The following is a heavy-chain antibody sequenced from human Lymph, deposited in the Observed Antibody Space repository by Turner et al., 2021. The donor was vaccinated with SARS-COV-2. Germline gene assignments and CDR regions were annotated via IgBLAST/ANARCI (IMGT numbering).Heavy chain of an antibody. J-gene: IGHJ4*02. CDR3: AKDRFTLSSGWEDY. D-gene: IGHD6-19*01. CDR1: GFTFSSYA. Sequence: EVQLLESGGGLVQPGGSLRLSCAASGFTFSSYAISWVRQAPGKGLEWVSGISGSGGTKHYADSVKGRFTISRDNSKNTLYLQMNSLRAEETAVYYCAKDRFTLSSGWEDYWGQGTLVTVSS. CDR2: ISGSGGTK. V-gene: IGHV3-23*01.